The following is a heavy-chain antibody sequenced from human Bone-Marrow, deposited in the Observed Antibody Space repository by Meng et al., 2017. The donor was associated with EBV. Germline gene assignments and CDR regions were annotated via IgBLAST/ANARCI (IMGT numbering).Heavy chain of an antibody. Sequence: QVGLVQSGAEVKKHGASVKVSCKASGYTLHSYDFNWVRQATGKGLEWMGWMNPNSGNTGYAQKFQGRVTMTRNTSISTAYMELSSMRSEDTAVYYCAREGENYWGQGTLVTVSS. D-gene: IGHD3-10*01. V-gene: IGHV1-8*01. CDR1: GYTLHSYD. J-gene: IGHJ4*02. CDR3: AREGENY. CDR2: MNPNSGNT.